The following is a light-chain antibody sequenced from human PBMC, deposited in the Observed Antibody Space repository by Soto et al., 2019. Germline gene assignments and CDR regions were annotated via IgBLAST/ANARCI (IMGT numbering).Light chain of an antibody. CDR2: EAS. CDR3: QQYDDLSQST. Sequence: DIQMTQSPSSLSASVGDRVTITCRANQDISHYLSWYQQQPGKAPNLLIYEASNLQTGVPSRFSGSGSGTDFALTINGLQPEDIATYYCQQYDDLSQSTFGGGTKVDIK. J-gene: IGKJ4*01. CDR1: QDISHY. V-gene: IGKV1-33*01.